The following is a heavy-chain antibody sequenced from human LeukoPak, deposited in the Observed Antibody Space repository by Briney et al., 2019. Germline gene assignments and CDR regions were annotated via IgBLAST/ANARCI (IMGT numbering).Heavy chain of an antibody. J-gene: IGHJ3*02. Sequence: GGSLRLSCAASGFTFSSYEMNWVRQAPGKGLEFISYISSSGSIIYYADSVKGRFTISRDNAKNSLYLQMNSLRAEDTALYYCARNYDLVTGSLPYAFDIWGQGTMVTVSS. V-gene: IGHV3-48*03. CDR3: ARNYDLVTGSLPYAFDI. CDR1: GFTFSSYE. D-gene: IGHD3-9*01. CDR2: ISSSGSII.